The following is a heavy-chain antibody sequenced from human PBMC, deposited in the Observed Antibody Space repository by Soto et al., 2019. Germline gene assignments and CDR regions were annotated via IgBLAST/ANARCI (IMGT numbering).Heavy chain of an antibody. CDR3: ARAVAAAGDFDY. Sequence: PSETLSLTCTVSGGSISSSSYYWGWIRQPPGKGLEWIGSIYYSRSTYYNPSLKSRVTISVDTSKNQFSLKLSSVTAADTAVYYCARAVAAAGDFDYWGQGTLVTVSS. V-gene: IGHV4-39*07. D-gene: IGHD6-13*01. J-gene: IGHJ4*02. CDR2: IYYSRST. CDR1: GGSISSSSYY.